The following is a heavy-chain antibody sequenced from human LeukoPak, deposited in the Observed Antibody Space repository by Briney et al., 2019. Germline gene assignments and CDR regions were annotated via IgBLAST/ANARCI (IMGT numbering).Heavy chain of an antibody. J-gene: IGHJ4*02. Sequence: ASVKVSCKASGYTFTSYGISWVRQAPGQGLEWMGWISAYNGNTNYAQKFQGRVTMTRDTSISTAYMELSRLRSDDTAVYYCARDLGEVLWFGELPRYYFDYWGQGTLVTVSS. CDR1: GYTFTSYG. D-gene: IGHD3-10*01. CDR3: ARDLGEVLWFGELPRYYFDY. V-gene: IGHV1-18*01. CDR2: ISAYNGNT.